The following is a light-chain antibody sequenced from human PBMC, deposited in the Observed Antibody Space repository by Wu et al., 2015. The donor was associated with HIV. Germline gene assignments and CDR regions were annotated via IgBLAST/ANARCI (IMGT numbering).Light chain of an antibody. Sequence: DIQMTQSPSTLSASVGDRVTITCRASQSISSWLAWYQQKPGKAPKLLIYKASSLESGVPSRFSGSGSGTEFTLTISNLQPDDFAIYYCQHSGTFGQGTKVEIK. CDR2: KAS. V-gene: IGKV1-5*03. CDR3: QHSGT. CDR1: QSISSW. J-gene: IGKJ1*01.